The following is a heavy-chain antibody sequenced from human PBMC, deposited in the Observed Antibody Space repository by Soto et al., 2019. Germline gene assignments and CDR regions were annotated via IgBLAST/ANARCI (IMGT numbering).Heavy chain of an antibody. Sequence: VGSLRLSXAASGFTFSSYAMSWVRQAPGKGLEWVSAISGSGGSTYYADSVKGRFTISRDNSKNTLYLQMNSLRAEDTAVYYCAKPRYCSSTSCYYYFDYWGQGTLVTVSS. D-gene: IGHD2-2*01. CDR1: GFTFSSYA. CDR3: AKPRYCSSTSCYYYFDY. CDR2: ISGSGGST. V-gene: IGHV3-23*01. J-gene: IGHJ4*02.